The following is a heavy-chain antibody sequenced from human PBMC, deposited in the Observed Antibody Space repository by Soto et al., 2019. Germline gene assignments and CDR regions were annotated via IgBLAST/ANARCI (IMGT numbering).Heavy chain of an antibody. D-gene: IGHD5-18*01. CDR3: ARRDSRGYFRYFDN. J-gene: IGHJ4*02. CDR1: GGSITDYS. CDR2: IFSSGST. Sequence: QVQLQESGPGLVKPSETLSLTCTVSGGSITDYSWVWIRQPAGKGLEWIGRIFSSGSTNYNPSLKGRITMSLDTSKNQFSLKLNSATATDTAVYFCARRDSRGYFRYFDNWGQGTLVTVSS. V-gene: IGHV4-4*07.